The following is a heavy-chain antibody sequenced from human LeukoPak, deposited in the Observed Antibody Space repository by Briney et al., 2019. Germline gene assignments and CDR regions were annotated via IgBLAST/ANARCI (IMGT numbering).Heavy chain of an antibody. Sequence: ASVKVSCKASGYTFTSYGISWVRQAPGQGLEWMGWISAYNGNTNYAQKLQGRVTMTTDTSTSTAYMELRSLRSDDTAVYYCARYYYDSSGQKRSLYYYYMDVWGKGTTVTVSS. CDR2: ISAYNGNT. D-gene: IGHD3-22*01. CDR3: ARYYYDSSGQKRSLYYYYMDV. CDR1: GYTFTSYG. V-gene: IGHV1-18*01. J-gene: IGHJ6*03.